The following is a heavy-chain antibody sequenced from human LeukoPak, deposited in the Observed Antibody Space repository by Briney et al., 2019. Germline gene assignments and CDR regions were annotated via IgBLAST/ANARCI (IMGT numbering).Heavy chain of an antibody. CDR1: GFTFSSYW. Sequence: PGGSLRLSCAASGFTFSSYWMTWVRQAPGKGLEWVANIKQDGSEKYSVDSLKGRFTISRDNAKKLLYLQMNSLRVEDTAVYYCARVGPPYYYYSMDVWGKGTTVTVSS. CDR3: ARVGPPYYYYSMDV. V-gene: IGHV3-7*01. CDR2: IKQDGSEK. J-gene: IGHJ6*03.